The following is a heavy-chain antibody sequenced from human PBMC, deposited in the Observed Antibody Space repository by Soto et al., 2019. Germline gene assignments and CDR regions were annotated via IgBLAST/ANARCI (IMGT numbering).Heavy chain of an antibody. V-gene: IGHV4-59*01. CDR1: GGSISSYY. Sequence: SETLSLTCTVSGGSISSYYWSWIRQPPGKGLEWIGYIYYSGSTNYNPSLKSRVTISVDTSKNQFSLKLSSVTAADTAVYYCACEGAVAGNEDNWFDPWGQGTLVTVSS. D-gene: IGHD6-19*01. J-gene: IGHJ5*02. CDR3: ACEGAVAGNEDNWFDP. CDR2: IYYSGST.